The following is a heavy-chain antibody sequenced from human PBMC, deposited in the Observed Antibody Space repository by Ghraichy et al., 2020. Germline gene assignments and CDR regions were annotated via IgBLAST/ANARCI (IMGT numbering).Heavy chain of an antibody. CDR3: ATASSWFAAFDY. V-gene: IGHV4-59*01. Sequence: SETLSLTCTVSGGSISSYYWSWIRQPPGKGLEWIGYIYYSGSTNYNPSLKSRVTISVDTSKNQFSLKLGSMTAADTAVCYCATASSWFAAFDYAGQGTLVTVSP. CDR2: IYYSGST. CDR1: GGSISSYY. J-gene: IGHJ4*02. D-gene: IGHD6-13*01.